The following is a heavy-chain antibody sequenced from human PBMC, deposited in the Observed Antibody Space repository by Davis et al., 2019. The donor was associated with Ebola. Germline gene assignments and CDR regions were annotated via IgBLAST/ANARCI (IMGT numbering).Heavy chain of an antibody. V-gene: IGHV3-7*03. D-gene: IGHD3-3*01. CDR1: GFTFSSYW. Sequence: GESLKISCAASGFTFSSYWMSWVRQAPGKGLEWVANIKQDGSEKYYVDSVKGRFTISRDNAKNSLYLQMNSLRAEDTAVYYCARDNGDFWSGYYQSPFSAEFYFDYWGQGTLVTVSS. CDR3: ARDNGDFWSGYYQSPFSAEFYFDY. CDR2: IKQDGSEK. J-gene: IGHJ4*02.